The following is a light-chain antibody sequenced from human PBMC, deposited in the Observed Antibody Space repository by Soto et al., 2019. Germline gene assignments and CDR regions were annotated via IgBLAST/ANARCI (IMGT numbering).Light chain of an antibody. Sequence: DIQMTQSPSSLSASVRDRVTITCRASQSVSRYLNWYQQKPGKAPKLLIFAASSLQSGVPSRFTGSGSGTDYTLIINSLQPEDLATYYCQQSYSTPHTFGQGTKLEIK. CDR3: QQSYSTPHT. V-gene: IGKV1-39*01. CDR2: AAS. CDR1: QSVSRY. J-gene: IGKJ2*01.